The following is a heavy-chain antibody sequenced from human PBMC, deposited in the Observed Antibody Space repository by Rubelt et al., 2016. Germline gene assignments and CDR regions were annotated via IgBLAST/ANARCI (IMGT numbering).Heavy chain of an antibody. CDR1: GGSISSYY. Sequence: QVQLQESVPGLVKPSETLSLTCTVSGGSISSYYCSWIRQPPGKGLEWIGHIYYSWGTNYNPSLKSRVTISVDASKNQFSLKLDSVTAADTAVYYCARKADASSWYAFDFWGQGTLVTVSS. D-gene: IGHD6-13*01. J-gene: IGHJ4*02. CDR3: ARKADASSWYAFDF. V-gene: IGHV4-59*01. CDR2: IYYSWGT.